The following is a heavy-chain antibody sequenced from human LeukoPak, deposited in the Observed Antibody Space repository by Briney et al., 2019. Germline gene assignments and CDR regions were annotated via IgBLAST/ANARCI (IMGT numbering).Heavy chain of an antibody. CDR2: ISGSGGST. D-gene: IGHD3-3*01. Sequence: PGGSLGLSCAASGFTFSSYAMSWVRQAPGKGLEWVSAISGSGGSTYYADSVKGRFTISRDNSKNTLYLQMNSLRAEDTAVYYCAKYAAVGYDFWSGYDYWGQGTLVTVSS. J-gene: IGHJ4*02. V-gene: IGHV3-23*01. CDR3: AKYAAVGYDFWSGYDY. CDR1: GFTFSSYA.